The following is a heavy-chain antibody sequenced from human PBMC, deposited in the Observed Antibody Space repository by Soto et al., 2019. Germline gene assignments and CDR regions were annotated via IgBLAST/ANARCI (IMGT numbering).Heavy chain of an antibody. J-gene: IGHJ6*02. Sequence: ASVKVSCKASGYTFTSYDINWVRQATGQGLEWMGWMNPNSGNTGYAQKFQGRVTMTRNTSISTAYMELSSLRSEDTAVYYCARAPLPPITMVRGVTRTHCGMDVWGQGTTVTVSS. D-gene: IGHD3-10*01. CDR3: ARAPLPPITMVRGVTRTHCGMDV. CDR2: MNPNSGNT. CDR1: GYTFTSYD. V-gene: IGHV1-8*01.